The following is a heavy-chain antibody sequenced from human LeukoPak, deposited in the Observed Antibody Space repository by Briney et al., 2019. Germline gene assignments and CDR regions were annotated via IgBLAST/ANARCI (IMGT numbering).Heavy chain of an antibody. J-gene: IGHJ4*02. CDR1: GFTFDDYA. Sequence: GGSLRLSCAASGFTFDDYAMHWVRQAPGKGLEWVSGISWNSGSIGYADSVKGRFTISRDNAKNSLYLQMNSLRAEDTALYYCAKDRNYDSSGYPDYWGQGTLVTVSS. CDR3: AKDRNYDSSGYPDY. D-gene: IGHD3-22*01. CDR2: ISWNSGSI. V-gene: IGHV3-9*01.